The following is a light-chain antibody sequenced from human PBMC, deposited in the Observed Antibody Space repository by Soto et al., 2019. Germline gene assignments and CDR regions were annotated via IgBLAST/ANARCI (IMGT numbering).Light chain of an antibody. Sequence: DIQMTQSPSSVSASVGDRVTITCRASQSISSWLAWYQQKPGKAPKLLIYAASSLQSGVPSRFSGSGSGTASTLTISSLQPEDFATYYFQQANSFPRTFGQGTRLEIK. J-gene: IGKJ5*01. CDR1: QSISSW. CDR3: QQANSFPRT. CDR2: AAS. V-gene: IGKV1-12*01.